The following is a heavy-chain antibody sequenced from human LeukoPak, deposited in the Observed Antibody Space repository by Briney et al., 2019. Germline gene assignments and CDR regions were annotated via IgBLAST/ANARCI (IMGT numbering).Heavy chain of an antibody. Sequence: PGRSLRLSCAASGFTFSSYAMHWVRQAPGKGLEWVAVISYDGSNKYYADSVKGRFTISRDNSKNTLYLQMNSLRAEDTAVYYCARDSPDPPRSLEWFRDPRDYYYYGMDVWGQGTTVTVSS. V-gene: IGHV3-30*04. J-gene: IGHJ6*02. CDR3: ARDSPDPPRSLEWFRDPRDYYYYGMDV. CDR2: ISYDGSNK. D-gene: IGHD3-3*01. CDR1: GFTFSSYA.